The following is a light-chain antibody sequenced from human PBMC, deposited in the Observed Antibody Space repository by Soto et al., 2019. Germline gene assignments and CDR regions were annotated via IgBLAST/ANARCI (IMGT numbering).Light chain of an antibody. V-gene: IGKV3-20*01. Sequence: ILLTQSAGSLSLSPGERATFSCRASQSVSSSYLAWYQQKPGQAPRLLIYGASSRATGIPDRFSGSGSGTDFTLTISRLEAEDFAVYYCQQYGSSPLWTFGRGTKVDIK. J-gene: IGKJ1*01. CDR3: QQYGSSPLWT. CDR2: GAS. CDR1: QSVSSSY.